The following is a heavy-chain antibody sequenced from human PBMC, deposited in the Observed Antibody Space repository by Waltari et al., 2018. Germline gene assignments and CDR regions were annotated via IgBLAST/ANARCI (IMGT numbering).Heavy chain of an antibody. Sequence: EVQLVEPGGGLVQPGGSLRLSCAASGFTVSSNYMSWVRQAPGKGLEWVSVIYSGGSTYYADSVKGRFTISRHNSKNTLYLQMNSLRAEDTAVYYCARSDYGDYSYYFDYWGQGTLVTVSS. V-gene: IGHV3-53*04. J-gene: IGHJ4*02. CDR3: ARSDYGDYSYYFDY. CDR1: GFTVSSNY. CDR2: IYSGGST. D-gene: IGHD4-17*01.